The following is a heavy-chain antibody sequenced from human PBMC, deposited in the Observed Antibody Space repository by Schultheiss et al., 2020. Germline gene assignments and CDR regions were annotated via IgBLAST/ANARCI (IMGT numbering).Heavy chain of an antibody. J-gene: IGHJ6*02. Sequence: SVKVSCKASGGTFSSYAISWVRQAPGQGLEWMGGIIPIFGTANYAQKFQGRVTITADESTSTAYMELSSLRSEDTAVYYCAKDISGGYCSSTSCLGFPSYYGMDVWGQGTTVTVSS. D-gene: IGHD2-2*01. CDR3: AKDISGGYCSSTSCLGFPSYYGMDV. CDR1: GGTFSSYA. V-gene: IGHV1-69*13. CDR2: IIPIFGTA.